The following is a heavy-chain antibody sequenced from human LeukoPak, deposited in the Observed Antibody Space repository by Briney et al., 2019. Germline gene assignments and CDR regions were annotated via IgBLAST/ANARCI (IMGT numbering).Heavy chain of an antibody. CDR3: APIFGDYSDFDS. CDR2: IYYSGDT. CDR1: GGSISSSSYY. D-gene: IGHD4-17*01. J-gene: IGHJ4*01. V-gene: IGHV4-39*01. Sequence: SETLSLTCTVSGGSISSSSYYWGWIRQPPGKGLEWIGSIYYSGDTYYNPSLKSRRVTISVDTSKNQFSLRLSSVTAADTAVYYCAPIFGDYSDFDSWGQGTLVTVSS.